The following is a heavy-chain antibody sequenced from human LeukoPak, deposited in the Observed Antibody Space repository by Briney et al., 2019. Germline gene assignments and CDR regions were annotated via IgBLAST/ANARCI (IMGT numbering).Heavy chain of an antibody. Sequence: SETLSLTCAVYGGSFSGYYWSWIRQPPGKGLEWIGYIYYSGSTYYNPSLKSRVTISVDTSKNQFSLKLSSVTAADTAVYYCARDAGNTIFGLDYWGQGTLVTVSS. CDR3: ARDAGNTIFGLDY. CDR1: GGSFSGYY. J-gene: IGHJ4*02. D-gene: IGHD3-3*01. CDR2: IYYSGST. V-gene: IGHV4-34*09.